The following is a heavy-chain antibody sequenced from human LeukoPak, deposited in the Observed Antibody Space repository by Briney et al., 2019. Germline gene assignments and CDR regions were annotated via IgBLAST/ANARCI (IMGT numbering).Heavy chain of an antibody. J-gene: IGHJ4*02. CDR3: ATAAAGTFDY. V-gene: IGHV4-34*01. CDR2: INHSGST. Sequence: SETLSLTCAVYGGSFSGYYRSWIRQPPGKGLEWIGEINHSGSTNYNPSLKSRVTISVDTSKNQFSLKLSSVTAADTAVYYCATAAAGTFDYWGQGTLVTVSS. D-gene: IGHD6-13*01. CDR1: GGSFSGYY.